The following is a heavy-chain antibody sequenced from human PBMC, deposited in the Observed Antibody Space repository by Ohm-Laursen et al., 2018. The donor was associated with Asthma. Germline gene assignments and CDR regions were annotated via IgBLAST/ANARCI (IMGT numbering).Heavy chain of an antibody. J-gene: IGHJ6*02. D-gene: IGHD6-13*01. Sequence: SLRLSCTASGYTFSRYSIHWVRQIPGKGLEWVASISTASSFIYYADSVNGRFTVSRDNSKNTLYLQMNSLRAEDTAVYYCARDSGDSSSWSSDGMDVWGQGTTVTVSS. V-gene: IGHV3-21*01. CDR3: ARDSGDSSSWSSDGMDV. CDR1: GYTFSRYS. CDR2: ISTASSFI.